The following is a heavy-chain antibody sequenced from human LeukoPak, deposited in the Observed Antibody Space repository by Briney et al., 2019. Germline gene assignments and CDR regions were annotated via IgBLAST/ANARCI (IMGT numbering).Heavy chain of an antibody. Sequence: GGSLRLSCTASGFTLSSHDMHWVRQATGKGLEWIAAIASGSQTFYAGSVKGRFTISREDAKNSLYLQMNSPRAGDTAVYYCVREARGYHYTYFDYWGQGTLVTVSS. CDR2: IASGSQT. D-gene: IGHD5-18*01. J-gene: IGHJ4*02. V-gene: IGHV3-13*01. CDR1: GFTLSSHD. CDR3: VREARGYHYTYFDY.